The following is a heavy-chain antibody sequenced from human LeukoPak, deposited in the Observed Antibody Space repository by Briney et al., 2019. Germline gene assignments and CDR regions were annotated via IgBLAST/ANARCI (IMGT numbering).Heavy chain of an antibody. Sequence: PSQTLSRTCAVSGYSISSGYYWGCIRQPPGKGLEWIGSIYHSGSTYYNPSLKSRVTISVDTSKNQFSLKLRSVPAAAPAVYYCARHAGYVDDAFDIWGQGTMVTVSS. V-gene: IGHV4-38-2*01. CDR2: IYHSGST. CDR1: GYSISSGYY. CDR3: ARHAGYVDDAFDI. J-gene: IGHJ3*02. D-gene: IGHD5-18*01.